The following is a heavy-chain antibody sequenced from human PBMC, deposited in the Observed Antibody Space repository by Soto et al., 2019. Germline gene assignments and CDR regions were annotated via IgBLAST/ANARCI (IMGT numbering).Heavy chain of an antibody. CDR1: VLTLSAYV. J-gene: IGHJ4*02. Sequence: PGCSLRLSCAASVLTLSAYVMHFVRQAPGKGLEGVAVFSKDASTTYEVDSVRGRFTISRYSSKNTLYLQMKSLRTEDTAVYYCAKETLSDAYGSELETRAQGT. CDR2: FSKDASTT. CDR3: AKETLSDAYGSELET. D-gene: IGHD6-25*01. V-gene: IGHV3-30*18.